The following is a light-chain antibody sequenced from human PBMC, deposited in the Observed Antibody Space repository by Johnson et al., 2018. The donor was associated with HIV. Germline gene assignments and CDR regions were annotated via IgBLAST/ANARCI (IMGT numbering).Light chain of an antibody. CDR3: GTWDSSLSAFV. V-gene: IGLV1-51*01. CDR1: TSNIGNNY. J-gene: IGLJ1*01. Sequence: QSVLTQPPSVSAAPGQKVTISCSGTTSNIGNNYVSWYQQLPGTAPKLLIYDNNQRPSGIPDRFSGSKSGTSATLVITGLRTGDEADYYCGTWDSSLSAFVFGTGTKVTVL. CDR2: DNN.